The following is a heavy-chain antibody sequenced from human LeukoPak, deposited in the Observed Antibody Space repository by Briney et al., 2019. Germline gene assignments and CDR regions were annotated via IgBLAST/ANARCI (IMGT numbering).Heavy chain of an antibody. CDR2: INHSGST. CDR1: GGSFSGYY. J-gene: IGHJ4*02. Sequence: SETLSLTCAVYGGSFSGYYWSWIRQPPGKGLEWIGEINHSGSTNYNPSLKSRVTISVDTSKNQFSLKLSSVTAADTAVYYCARGGLYSELDYWGQGTLVTASS. CDR3: ARGGLYSELDY. V-gene: IGHV4-34*01. D-gene: IGHD3-16*01.